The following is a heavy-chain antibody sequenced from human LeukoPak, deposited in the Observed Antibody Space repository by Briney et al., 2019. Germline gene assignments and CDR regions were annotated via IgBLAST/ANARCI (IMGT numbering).Heavy chain of an antibody. CDR1: GGSISSYY. J-gene: IGHJ4*02. CDR2: IYYSGST. CDR3: ARARRVRVRSIVGATPFDY. D-gene: IGHD1-26*01. V-gene: IGHV4-59*01. Sequence: SETLSLTCTVSGGSISSYYWSWIRQPPGRGLEWIGYIYYSGSTNYNPSLKSRVTISVDTSKNQFSLKLSSVTAADTAAYYCARARRVRVRSIVGATPFDYWGQGTLVTVSS.